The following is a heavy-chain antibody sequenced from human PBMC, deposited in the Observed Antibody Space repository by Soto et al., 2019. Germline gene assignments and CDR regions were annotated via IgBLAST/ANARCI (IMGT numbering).Heavy chain of an antibody. Sequence: QVQLVQSGAELKKPGASVKVSCKASGYTFSNYDMNWVRQATGQGPEWIGWVNPNNGDTGYAQKLQGRVTLTTDISTTTPYMELTSLRSEDTAIYYCAKVSRKGSAIDFDYWGQGTLITVSS. CDR2: VNPNNGDT. CDR1: GYTFSNYD. D-gene: IGHD3-10*01. V-gene: IGHV1-8*01. CDR3: AKVSRKGSAIDFDY. J-gene: IGHJ4*02.